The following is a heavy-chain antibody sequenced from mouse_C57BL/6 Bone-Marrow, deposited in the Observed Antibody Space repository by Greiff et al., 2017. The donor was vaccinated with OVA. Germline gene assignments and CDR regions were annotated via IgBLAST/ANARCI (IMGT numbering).Heavy chain of an antibody. CDR2: ISYDGSN. D-gene: IGHD1-1*02. CDR3: ARGGGTGYFDY. J-gene: IGHJ2*01. CDR1: GYSITSGYY. V-gene: IGHV3-6*01. Sequence: EVKLQESGPGLVKPSQSLSLTCSVTGYSITSGYYWNWIRQFPGNKLEWMGYISYDGSNNYNPSLKNRISITRDTSKNQFFLKLNSVTTEDTATYYCARGGGTGYFDYWGQGTTLTVSS.